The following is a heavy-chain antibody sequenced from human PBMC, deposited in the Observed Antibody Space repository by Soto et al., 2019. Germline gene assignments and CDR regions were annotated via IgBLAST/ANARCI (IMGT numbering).Heavy chain of an antibody. Sequence: QVQLQQWGAGLLKPSETLSLTCAVYGGSLSGYYWSWIRQPPGKGLEWIAEINHSGSTNYNPSLYRRVTLSEDTSTPQFSLKLSSVTAADTAVYYCARGGDGDYGWYFDLWGRGPLVTVSS. CDR1: GGSLSGYY. CDR2: INHSGST. V-gene: IGHV4-34*01. J-gene: IGHJ2*01. CDR3: ARGGDGDYGWYFDL. D-gene: IGHD4-17*01.